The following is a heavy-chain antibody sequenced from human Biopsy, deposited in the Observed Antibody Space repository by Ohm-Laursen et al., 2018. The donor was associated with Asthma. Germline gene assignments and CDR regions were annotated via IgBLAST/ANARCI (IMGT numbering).Heavy chain of an antibody. D-gene: IGHD4-17*01. Sequence: SLRLSCAASGFTVSSNYMSWVRQAPGKGLEWVSVIYSGGSTYYADSVKGRFTISRDNSKNTLYLQMNSLRAEDTALYYCARAGDTNDYGPAFDIWGLGTMVTVSS. CDR2: IYSGGST. CDR1: GFTVSSNY. CDR3: ARAGDTNDYGPAFDI. V-gene: IGHV3-53*01. J-gene: IGHJ3*02.